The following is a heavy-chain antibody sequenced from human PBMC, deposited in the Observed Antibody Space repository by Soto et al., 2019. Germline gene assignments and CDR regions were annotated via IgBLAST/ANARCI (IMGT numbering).Heavy chain of an antibody. CDR3: ASLGTAVVGDNTAY. V-gene: IGHV3-7*03. D-gene: IGHD1-26*01. CDR2: IRQDGRAI. CDR1: GFTSGRHW. J-gene: IGHJ4*02. Sequence: EVQLVEAGGGLVQPGGSLRLSCAVSGFTSGRHWMSWVRQAPGKGLEWVAMIRQDGRAIYYVDSVKGQFTISRDKNSLYLQMNSLRAEDTAVYFCASLGTAVVGDNTAYWGQGTLVTVSS.